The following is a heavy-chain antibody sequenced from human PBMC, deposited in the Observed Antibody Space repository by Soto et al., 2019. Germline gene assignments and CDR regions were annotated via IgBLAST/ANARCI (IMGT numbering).Heavy chain of an antibody. J-gene: IGHJ4*02. D-gene: IGHD2-8*01. V-gene: IGHV3-23*01. CDR2: ISGSGGYT. CDR3: AKDAIMVSSTFNYFDH. CDR1: GFISIIYA. Sequence: GGSLRLSCAASGFISIIYAMSWVRQAPGKGLEWFSAISGSGGYTAYADSVKGRFAISRDNSKNTMYLQMNSLRAEDTAVYYCAKDAIMVSSTFNYFDHWGQGDLVTVSS.